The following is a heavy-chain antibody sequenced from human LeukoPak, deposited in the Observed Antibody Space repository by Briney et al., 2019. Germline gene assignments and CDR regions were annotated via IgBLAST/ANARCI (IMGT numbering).Heavy chain of an antibody. CDR2: ISYDGSNK. Sequence: GGSLRLSFAASGLTFSSYAMHWARQAPGKWLEWVAVISYDGSNKYYADSVKGRFTISRDNSKNTLYLQMNSPRAEETAGYYCAKVYGYGSGSSDYWGQGTLVTVSS. CDR1: GLTFSSYA. D-gene: IGHD3-10*01. J-gene: IGHJ4*02. V-gene: IGHV3-30-3*01. CDR3: AKVYGYGSGSSDY.